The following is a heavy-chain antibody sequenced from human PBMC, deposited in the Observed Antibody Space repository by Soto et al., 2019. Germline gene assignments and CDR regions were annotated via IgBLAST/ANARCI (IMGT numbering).Heavy chain of an antibody. V-gene: IGHV1-46*01. CDR1: GYSFTSYY. Sequence: VASVKVSCKASGYSFTSYYMHWVRQAPGQGLEWMGIINPSGGSTSYAQKFQGRVTMTRDTSTSTVYMELSSLRSEDTAVYYCARDKGYSSSWYVGSVWFDPWGQGTLVTVSS. J-gene: IGHJ5*02. CDR2: INPSGGST. D-gene: IGHD6-13*01. CDR3: ARDKGYSSSWYVGSVWFDP.